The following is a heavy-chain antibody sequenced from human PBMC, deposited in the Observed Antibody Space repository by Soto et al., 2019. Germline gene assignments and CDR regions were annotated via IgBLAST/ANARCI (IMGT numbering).Heavy chain of an antibody. J-gene: IGHJ5*02. CDR1: GFTFSSYA. Sequence: EVQLLECGGGLVQPGGSLTLSCAASGFTFSSYAMTWVRQAPGKGLEWVSGISGGGGVSTYYADSVKGRFTISRDNSMNTLYLQMNRLRAEDTAVYYCAKDAISMVRGVNNWFDPWGQGTLVTVSS. CDR3: AKDAISMVRGVNNWFDP. D-gene: IGHD3-10*01. CDR2: ISGGGGVST. V-gene: IGHV3-23*01.